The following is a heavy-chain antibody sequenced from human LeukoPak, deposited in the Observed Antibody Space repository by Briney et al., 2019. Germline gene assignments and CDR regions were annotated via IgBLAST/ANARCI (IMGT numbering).Heavy chain of an antibody. V-gene: IGHV3-7*01. CDR2: INQDGSEK. CDR1: GFTFSSYW. Sequence: GGSLRLSCAASGFTFSSYWMSWVRQAPGKGLEWVANINQDGSEKYYVDSVKGRLTISRDNAKNSLYLQMNSLRAEDTAVYYCARVITYYYDSSGYLYFDFWGQGTLVSVS. CDR3: ARVITYYYDSSGYLYFDF. D-gene: IGHD3-22*01. J-gene: IGHJ4*02.